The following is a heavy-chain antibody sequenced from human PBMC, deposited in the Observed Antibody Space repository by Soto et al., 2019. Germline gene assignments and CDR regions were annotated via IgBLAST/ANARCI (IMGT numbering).Heavy chain of an antibody. J-gene: IGHJ5*02. CDR3: ARDIAAAGGWFDP. CDR1: GFTFSSYS. D-gene: IGHD6-13*01. V-gene: IGHV3-21*01. Sequence: KTGGSLRLSCSASGFTFSSYSMNWVRQAPGKGLEWVSSISSSSSYIYYADSVKGRFTISRDNAKNSLYLQMNSLRAEDTAVYYCARDIAAAGGWFDPWGQGTLVTVSS. CDR2: ISSSSSYI.